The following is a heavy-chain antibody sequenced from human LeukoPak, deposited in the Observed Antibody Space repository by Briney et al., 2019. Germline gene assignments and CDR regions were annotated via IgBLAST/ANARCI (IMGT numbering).Heavy chain of an antibody. CDR3: ARVKTDFYCSSTSCALDY. CDR2: INPNSGGT. D-gene: IGHD2-2*01. Sequence: ASVKVSCKASGYTFTGYYMHWVRQAPGQGREWRGWINPNSGGTNYAQKFQGRVTMTRDTSIGTAYMELSRLRSDDTAVYYCARVKTDFYCSSTSCALDYWGQGTLVNVSS. V-gene: IGHV1-2*02. J-gene: IGHJ4*02. CDR1: GYTFTGYY.